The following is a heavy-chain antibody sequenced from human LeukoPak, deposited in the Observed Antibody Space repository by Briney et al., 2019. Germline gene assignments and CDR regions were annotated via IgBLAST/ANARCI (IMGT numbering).Heavy chain of an antibody. CDR3: AKGGSSGTYYNAPLDY. CDR1: GYTFTSCY. J-gene: IGHJ4*02. V-gene: IGHV1-2*02. CDR2: ISPDTGGT. Sequence: ASVKVSCKASGYTFTSCYMHWVRQAPGQGLEWMGWISPDTGGTNYAQKFQGSVTMTRDTSISTAYMELSRLRSDDTAVYYCAKGGSSGTYYNAPLDYWGQGTLVTVSS. D-gene: IGHD3-10*01.